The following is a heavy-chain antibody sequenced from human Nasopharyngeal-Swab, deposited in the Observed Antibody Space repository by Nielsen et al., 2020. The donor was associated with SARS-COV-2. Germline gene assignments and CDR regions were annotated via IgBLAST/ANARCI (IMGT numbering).Heavy chain of an antibody. CDR1: GFTFSDYY. CDR2: ISTSSSTI. V-gene: IGHV3-11*01. D-gene: IGHD5-18*01. Sequence: GESLKISCAASGFTFSDYYMSWIRQAPGKGLEWVSYISTSSSTIYYADSLKGRFTISRDNAKNSLYLQMNSLRAEDTAVYFCARGQLWPGYWGQGTLVTVSS. CDR3: ARGQLWPGY. J-gene: IGHJ4*02.